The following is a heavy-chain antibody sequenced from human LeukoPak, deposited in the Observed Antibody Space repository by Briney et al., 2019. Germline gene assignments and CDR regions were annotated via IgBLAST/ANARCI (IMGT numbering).Heavy chain of an antibody. V-gene: IGHV3-64*05. CDR2: ISTKGGST. D-gene: IGHD1-26*01. CDR1: GFTLRNYG. CDR3: VKGFDGSYSD. J-gene: IGHJ4*02. Sequence: GRSLRLSCAGSGFTLRNYGMHWVRQAPGKGLEHVSHISTKGGSTYYADSVKGRFTISRDNSKNTLYFQMSSLRVEDTAVYYCVKGFDGSYSDWGQGTLVTVSS.